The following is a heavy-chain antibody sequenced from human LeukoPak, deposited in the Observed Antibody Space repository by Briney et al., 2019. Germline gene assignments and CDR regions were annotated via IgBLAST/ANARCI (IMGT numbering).Heavy chain of an antibody. D-gene: IGHD4-17*01. CDR2: ISFSGANS. J-gene: IGHJ5*02. Sequence: PGGSLRLSCAASGFTFSDSAMTWVRQAPGKGLDWVSLISFSGANSYYADSVKGRFTISRDNSKDTLFLQMNSLRAEDTAVYYCAKDPYGEYNWFDPWGQGTLVTVSS. CDR3: AKDPYGEYNWFDP. V-gene: IGHV3-23*01. CDR1: GFTFSDSA.